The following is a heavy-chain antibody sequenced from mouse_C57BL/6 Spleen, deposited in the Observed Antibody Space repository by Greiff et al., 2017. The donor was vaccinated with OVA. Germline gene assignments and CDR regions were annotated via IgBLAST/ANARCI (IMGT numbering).Heavy chain of an antibody. CDR1: GFTFTDYY. CDR2: FRNKANGYTT. D-gene: IGHD2-13*01. Sequence: EVMLVESGGGLVQPGGSLSLSCAASGFTFTDYYMSWFRQPPGKALVWWGFFRNKANGYTTQYNAYVKGRFTISRENSQSIIYLHMNALRAEDSATYYCARYDGDGDMDYWGQGTSVTVSS. V-gene: IGHV7-3*01. CDR3: ARYDGDGDMDY. J-gene: IGHJ4*01.